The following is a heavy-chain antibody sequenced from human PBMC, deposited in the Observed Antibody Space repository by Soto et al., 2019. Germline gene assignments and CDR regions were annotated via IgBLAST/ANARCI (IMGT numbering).Heavy chain of an antibody. CDR1: GFTFSSYG. CDR3: ARDTHYDFWSGSLPYYYMDV. CDR2: IWYDGSNK. Sequence: GGSLRLSCAASGFTFSSYGMHWVRQAPGKGLEWVAVIWYDGSNKYYADSVKGRFTISRDNSKNTLYLQMNSLRAEDTAVYYCARDTHYDFWSGSLPYYYMDVWGKGTTVTVSS. J-gene: IGHJ6*03. D-gene: IGHD3-3*01. V-gene: IGHV3-33*01.